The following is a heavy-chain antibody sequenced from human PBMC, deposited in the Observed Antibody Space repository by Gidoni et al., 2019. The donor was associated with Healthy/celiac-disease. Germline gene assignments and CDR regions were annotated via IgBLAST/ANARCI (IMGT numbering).Heavy chain of an antibody. D-gene: IGHD3-3*01. Sequence: QVQLVQSGAEVKKPGSSVKVSCKASGGTFSSYALSWVRQAPGQGLEWMGGIIPIFGTANYAQKFQGRVTITADESTSTAYMELSSLRSEDTAVYYCARGKNYDFWSGYCYGMDVWGQGTTVTVSS. J-gene: IGHJ6*02. CDR3: ARGKNYDFWSGYCYGMDV. CDR1: GGTFSSYA. V-gene: IGHV1-69*01. CDR2: IIPIFGTA.